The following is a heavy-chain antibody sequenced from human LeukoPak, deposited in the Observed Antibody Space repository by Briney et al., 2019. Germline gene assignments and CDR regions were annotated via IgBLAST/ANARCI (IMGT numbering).Heavy chain of an antibody. Sequence: SETLSLTCTVSGGSISSGSYYWSWIRQPAGTGLEWIGRIYTSGSTNYNPSLKSRVTISVDTSKNQFSLKLSSVTAADTAVYYCARVGRYCSSTSCYAGYYYYYMNVWGKGTAVTISS. J-gene: IGHJ6*03. D-gene: IGHD2-2*01. CDR1: GGSISSGSYY. CDR3: ARVGRYCSSTSCYAGYYYYYMNV. CDR2: IYTSGST. V-gene: IGHV4-61*02.